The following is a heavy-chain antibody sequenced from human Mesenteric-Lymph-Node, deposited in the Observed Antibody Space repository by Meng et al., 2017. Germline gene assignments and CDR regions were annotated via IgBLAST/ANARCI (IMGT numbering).Heavy chain of an antibody. CDR2: INPNSGGT. D-gene: IGHD3-10*01. CDR1: GYTFTGYY. J-gene: IGHJ6*02. V-gene: IGHV1-2*02. Sequence: ASVKVSCKASGYTFTGYYMHWVRQAPGQGLEWMGWINPNSGGTNYAQKFQGRVTMTRDTSISTAYMELSRLRSDDTAVYYCARVSHLLGELFSYHYYYGMDVWGQGTTVTVSS. CDR3: ARVSHLLGELFSYHYYYGMDV.